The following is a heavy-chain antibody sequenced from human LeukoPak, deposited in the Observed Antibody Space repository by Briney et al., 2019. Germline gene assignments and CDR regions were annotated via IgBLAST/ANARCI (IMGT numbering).Heavy chain of an antibody. D-gene: IGHD5-18*01. CDR3: ARVGGRYSYGYTYYYYGMDV. CDR2: INAGNGNT. J-gene: IGHJ6*02. Sequence: ASVKVSCKASGYTFTSCAMHWVRQAPGQRLEWMGWINAGNGNTKYSQKFQGRVTITRDTSASTAYMELSSLRSEDTAVYYCARVGGRYSYGYTYYYYGMDVWGQGTTVTVSS. CDR1: GYTFTSCA. V-gene: IGHV1-3*01.